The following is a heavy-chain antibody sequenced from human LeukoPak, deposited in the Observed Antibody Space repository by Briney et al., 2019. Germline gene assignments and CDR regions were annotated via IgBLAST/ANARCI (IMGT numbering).Heavy chain of an antibody. Sequence: GGSLRLSCAASGFTFSSYAMSWVRQAPGKGLEWVSAISGSGGSTYYADSVKGRFTISRDNSKNTLYLQMNSLRAEDTAVYYCAKGGCSGGRCYYPYYFDYWGQGTLVTVSS. J-gene: IGHJ4*02. D-gene: IGHD2-15*01. CDR3: AKGGCSGGRCYYPYYFDY. CDR2: ISGSGGST. CDR1: GFTFSSYA. V-gene: IGHV3-23*01.